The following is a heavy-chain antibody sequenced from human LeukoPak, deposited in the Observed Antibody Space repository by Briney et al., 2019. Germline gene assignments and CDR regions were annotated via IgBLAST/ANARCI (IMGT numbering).Heavy chain of an antibody. CDR3: ERDFDY. Sequence: PSETLSLTCTVSGFSITSGYFWGWTRQPPGKGLEWIGSIFHSGTTYYNPSLKSRVTISVDTSKNQFSLRLTSVTAADTAKYYCERDFDYWGQGILVTVSS. J-gene: IGHJ4*02. V-gene: IGHV4-38-2*02. CDR1: GFSITSGYF. CDR2: IFHSGTT.